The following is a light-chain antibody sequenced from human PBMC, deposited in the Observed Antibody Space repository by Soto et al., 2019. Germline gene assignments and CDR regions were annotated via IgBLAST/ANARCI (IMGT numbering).Light chain of an antibody. CDR2: DAS. CDR3: QQRSDWPST. J-gene: IGKJ4*01. Sequence: EIVLTQSPATLSLSPGERATLSCRASQSVSSYLAWYQQKPGQAPRLLIYDASNRATGIPARFSGSGSGTAFTLTIGSLEPDDFAVYYCQQRSDWPSTFGGGTKVQIK. V-gene: IGKV3-11*01. CDR1: QSVSSY.